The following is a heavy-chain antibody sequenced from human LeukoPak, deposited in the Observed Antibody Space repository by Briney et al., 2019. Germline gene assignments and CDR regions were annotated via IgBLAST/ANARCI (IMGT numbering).Heavy chain of an antibody. J-gene: IGHJ4*02. CDR3: AREDTSLVIAY. CDR2: MWYDGSNK. CDR1: GFTFSNYG. V-gene: IGHV3-33*01. Sequence: GGSLRLSCAASGFTFSNYGMPWVRQAPGKGLEWVAVMWYDGSNKYYTDSVKGRFTISRDNSKNTLYLQMNSLRAEDTAVYYCAREDTSLVIAYWGQGTLVTVSS. D-gene: IGHD5-18*01.